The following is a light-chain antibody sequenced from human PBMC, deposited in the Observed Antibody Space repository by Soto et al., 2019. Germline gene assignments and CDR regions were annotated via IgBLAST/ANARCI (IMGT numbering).Light chain of an antibody. CDR2: DAS. J-gene: IGKJ5*01. V-gene: IGKV1-33*01. Sequence: DIQMTQSPSSLSASVGDRVTITCQASQDISNYLNWYQQKPGKAPKLLIYDASNLETGVPSRFSGSRSGTDFTFTISNLQPEDIATYYCQQYDNLPSITFGQRTRLEIK. CDR3: QQYDNLPSIT. CDR1: QDISNY.